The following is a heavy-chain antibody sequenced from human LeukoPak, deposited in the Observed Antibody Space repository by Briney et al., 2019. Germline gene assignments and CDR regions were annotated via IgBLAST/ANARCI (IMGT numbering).Heavy chain of an antibody. CDR3: AKDVGVTPYYFDY. J-gene: IGHJ4*02. Sequence: GGSLRLSCAASGFTFSSYWMSWVRQAPGKGLEWVANIKQDGSEKYYVDSVKGRFTISRDNAKNSLYLQMNSLRAEDTAVYYCAKDVGVTPYYFDYWGQGTLVTVSS. CDR2: IKQDGSEK. D-gene: IGHD4-23*01. CDR1: GFTFSSYW. V-gene: IGHV3-7*03.